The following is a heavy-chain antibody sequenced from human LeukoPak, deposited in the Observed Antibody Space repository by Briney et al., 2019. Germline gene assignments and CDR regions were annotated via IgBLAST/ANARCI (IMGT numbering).Heavy chain of an antibody. Sequence: GGSLRLSCAASGFTFSSYGMHWVRQAPGKGLEWVAVIWYDGSNKWYADSVKGRFTISRDNFKNTLYLQMNSLRAEDTAVYYCAKVGGYYDFSVAFDIWDQGTMVTVSS. CDR3: AKVGGYYDFSVAFDI. CDR1: GFTFSSYG. CDR2: IWYDGSNK. J-gene: IGHJ3*02. V-gene: IGHV3-33*06. D-gene: IGHD3-3*01.